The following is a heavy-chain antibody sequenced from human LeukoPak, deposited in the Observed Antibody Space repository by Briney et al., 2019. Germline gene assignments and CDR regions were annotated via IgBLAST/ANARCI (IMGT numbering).Heavy chain of an antibody. V-gene: IGHV3-33*01. Sequence: GRSLRVSCAASGFTFSNYGIHWVRQVPGKGLEWVAVIWYDGSNKYYADSVKGRFTISRDNSKNTLYLQMNSLRAEDTAVYYCARGQDGSGHWIGSYFDYWGQGTLVTVSS. CDR1: GFTFSNYG. J-gene: IGHJ4*02. D-gene: IGHD3-10*01. CDR2: IWYDGSNK. CDR3: ARGQDGSGHWIGSYFDY.